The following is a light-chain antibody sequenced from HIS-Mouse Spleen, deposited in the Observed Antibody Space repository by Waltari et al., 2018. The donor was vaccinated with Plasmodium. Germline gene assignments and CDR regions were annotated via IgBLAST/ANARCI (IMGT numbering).Light chain of an antibody. CDR2: DVS. CDR3: SSYTSSSTLV. CDR1: SRHAGGYNH. V-gene: IGLV2-14*03. J-gene: IGLJ2*01. Sequence: QSALTQPASVSGSPGQSITISCPGTSRHAGGYNHFSWYQQHQGKAPKLMIYDVSNRPSGVSNRFSGSKSGNTASLTISGLQAEDEADYYCSSYTSSSTLVFGGGTKLTVL.